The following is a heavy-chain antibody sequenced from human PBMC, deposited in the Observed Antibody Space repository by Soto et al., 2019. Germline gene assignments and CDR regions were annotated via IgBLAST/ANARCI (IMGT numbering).Heavy chain of an antibody. CDR1: GGSISSSSYY. V-gene: IGHV4-39*01. Sequence: TSETLSLTCTVSGGSISSSSYYWGWIRQPPGKGLEWIGSIYYSGSTYYNPSLKSRVTISVDTSKNQFSLKLSSVTAADTAVYYGASGFWSGYFEYYYYMDVWGKGTTVTVSS. D-gene: IGHD3-3*01. J-gene: IGHJ6*03. CDR2: IYYSGST. CDR3: ASGFWSGYFEYYYYMDV.